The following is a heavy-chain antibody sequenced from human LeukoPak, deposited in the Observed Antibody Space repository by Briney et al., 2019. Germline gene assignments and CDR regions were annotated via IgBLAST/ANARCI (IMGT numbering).Heavy chain of an antibody. V-gene: IGHV4-34*01. CDR1: GGSFSGYY. Sequence: KASETLSLTCAVYGGSFSGYYWSWIRQPPGKGLEWIGETNHSGSTNYNPSLKSRVTTSVDTSKNQFSLKLSSVTAADTAVYYCARAERVYYDSSGYGVYYFDYWGQGTLVTVSS. J-gene: IGHJ4*02. CDR2: TNHSGST. CDR3: ARAERVYYDSSGYGVYYFDY. D-gene: IGHD3-22*01.